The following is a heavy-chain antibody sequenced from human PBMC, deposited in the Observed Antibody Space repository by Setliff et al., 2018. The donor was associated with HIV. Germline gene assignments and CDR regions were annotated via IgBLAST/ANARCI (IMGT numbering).Heavy chain of an antibody. J-gene: IGHJ4*02. CDR1: GGSISSGSYY. V-gene: IGHV4-61*02. D-gene: IGHD3-10*01. Sequence: PSETLSLTCTVSGGSISSGSYYWSWIRQPAGKGLEWIGRIQTSEGTKYNPSLNSRVTVSIDTPKNQFSLDLTSVTAADTAVYYCARGGYGSGNAYYFADWGQGTPVTVSS. CDR3: ARGGYGSGNAYYFAD. CDR2: IQTSEGT.